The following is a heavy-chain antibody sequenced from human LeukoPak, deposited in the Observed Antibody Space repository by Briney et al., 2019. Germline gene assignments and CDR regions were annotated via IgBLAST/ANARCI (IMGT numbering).Heavy chain of an antibody. J-gene: IGHJ4*02. CDR1: GYTFTIYY. CDR2: INPSGGST. CDR3: ARGGPTTYYDILTGPNGFDY. D-gene: IGHD3-9*01. V-gene: IGHV1-46*01. Sequence: ASVTVSFKASGYTFTIYYMHWMRQAPGQGLEWMGIINPSGGSTSYAQKFQGRVTMTRDTSTSTVYMELSSLRSEDTAVYYCARGGPTTYYDILTGPNGFDYWGQGTLVTVSS.